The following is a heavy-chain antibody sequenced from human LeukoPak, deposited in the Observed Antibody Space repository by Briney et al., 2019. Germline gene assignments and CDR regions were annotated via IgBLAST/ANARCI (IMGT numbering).Heavy chain of an antibody. CDR1: GYTFTSYY. Sequence: ASVKVSCKASGYTFTSYYMHWVRQAPGQGLEWMGIINPSGGSTSYAQKFQGRVTMTRDTSITTAYMELSRLSSDDTALYHCASGYSDYADYYNYYMDVWGKGTTVTVSS. V-gene: IGHV1-46*01. CDR3: ASGYSDYADYYNYYMDV. CDR2: INPSGGST. D-gene: IGHD4-11*01. J-gene: IGHJ6*03.